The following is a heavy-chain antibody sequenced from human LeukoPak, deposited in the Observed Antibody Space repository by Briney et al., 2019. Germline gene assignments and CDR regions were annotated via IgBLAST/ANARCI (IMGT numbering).Heavy chain of an antibody. CDR1: GYTFTSYV. Sequence: GASVKVSCKASGYTFTSYVINWVRQATGQGLEWMGWMNPNSGNTGYAQKFQGRVTITRNTSISTAYMELSSLRSEDTAVYYCARGLEGWLQGDFDYWGQGTLVTVSS. D-gene: IGHD5-24*01. CDR3: ARGLEGWLQGDFDY. J-gene: IGHJ4*02. CDR2: MNPNSGNT. V-gene: IGHV1-8*03.